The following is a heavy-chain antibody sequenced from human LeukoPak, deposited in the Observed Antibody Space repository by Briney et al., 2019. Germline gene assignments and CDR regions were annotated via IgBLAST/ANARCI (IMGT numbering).Heavy chain of an antibody. V-gene: IGHV3-23*01. D-gene: IGHD6-13*01. J-gene: IGHJ5*02. CDR3: AKDQDSSSPSNWFDP. CDR2: ISGSGGST. Sequence: PGGSLRLSCAASGFTFSSYAMSWVRQAPGKGLEWVSAISGSGGSTYYAASVKGRFTISRDNSKNALYLKMNSLRAEDTAVYYCAKDQDSSSPSNWFDPWGQGTLVTVSS. CDR1: GFTFSSYA.